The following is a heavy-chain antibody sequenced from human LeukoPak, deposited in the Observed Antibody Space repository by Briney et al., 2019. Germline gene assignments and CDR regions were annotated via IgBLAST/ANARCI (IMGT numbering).Heavy chain of an antibody. V-gene: IGHV3-7*04. D-gene: IGHD5-18*01. CDR1: GFTFSTYW. CDR3: ARGYTCGY. J-gene: IGHJ4*02. CDR2: IKEDGSEI. Sequence: GGSLRLSCAASGFTFSTYWMSWVRQAPGKGLEWVANIKEDGSEINYADSVRGRFTISRDNAKNSLYLQMNSLRAEDAAVYYCARGYTCGYWGQGTLVIVSS.